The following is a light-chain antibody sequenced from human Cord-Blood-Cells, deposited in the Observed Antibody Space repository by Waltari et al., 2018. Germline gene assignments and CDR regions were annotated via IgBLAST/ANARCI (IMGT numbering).Light chain of an antibody. CDR2: RNN. CDR1: RSNIGSNY. Sequence: QSVLTQPPSASGTPGQRATIPCSGSRSNIGSNYVSWYQQLPGTAPKLLIYRNNQRPSGVPDRFSGSRSGTTASLAISGLRSEDEADYYCAAWDDSLSGPVFGGGTKLTVL. CDR3: AAWDDSLSGPV. J-gene: IGLJ3*02. V-gene: IGLV1-47*01.